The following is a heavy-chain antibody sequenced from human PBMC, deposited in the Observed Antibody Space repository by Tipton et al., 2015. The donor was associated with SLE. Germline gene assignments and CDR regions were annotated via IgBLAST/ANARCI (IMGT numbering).Heavy chain of an antibody. J-gene: IGHJ3*02. Sequence: TLSLTCTVSGGSISSHYWSWIRQPPGKGLEWIGSIYYSGSTYYNPSLKSRVTISVDTSKNQFSLKLSSVTAADTAVYYCAREISDWGAFDIWGQGTMVTVSS. CDR1: GGSISSHY. CDR3: AREISDWGAFDI. CDR2: IYYSGST. D-gene: IGHD3/OR15-3a*01. V-gene: IGHV4-59*11.